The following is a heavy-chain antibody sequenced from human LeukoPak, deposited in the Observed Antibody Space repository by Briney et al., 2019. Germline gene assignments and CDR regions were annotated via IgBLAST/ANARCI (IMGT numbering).Heavy chain of an antibody. CDR3: ARAGGDDAFDI. J-gene: IGHJ3*02. CDR2: INPSGGST. Sequence: ASVKVSCKASGYTFTSYYMHWVRQAPGQGLEWMGIINPSGGSTSYAQKFQGRVTMTRDMSTSTVYMELSSLRSEDTAVYYCARAGGDDAFDIWGQGTMVTVSS. CDR1: GYTFTSYY. V-gene: IGHV1-46*01. D-gene: IGHD3-16*01.